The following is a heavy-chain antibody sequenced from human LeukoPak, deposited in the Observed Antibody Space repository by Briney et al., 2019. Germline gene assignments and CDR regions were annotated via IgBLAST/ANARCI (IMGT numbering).Heavy chain of an antibody. V-gene: IGHV1-69*04. CDR2: IIPIFGIA. D-gene: IGHD2-2*01. J-gene: IGHJ5*02. Sequence: ASVKVSCKASGGTFSSYAISWVRQAPGQGLEWMGRIIPIFGIANYAQKFQGRVTITADKSTSTAYMELNSLRSEDTAVYYCAREDHIVVVPAAKEVWFDPWGQGTLVTVSS. CDR1: GGTFSSYA. CDR3: AREDHIVVVPAAKEVWFDP.